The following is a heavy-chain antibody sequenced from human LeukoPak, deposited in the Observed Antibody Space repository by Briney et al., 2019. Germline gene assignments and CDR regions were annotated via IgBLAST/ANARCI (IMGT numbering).Heavy chain of an antibody. D-gene: IGHD2-2*01. CDR1: GGTFSSYT. V-gene: IGHV1-69*02. CDR2: IIPILDIT. Sequence: SVKVSCKASGGTFSSYTISWVRQAPGQGLEWMGRIIPILDITNYAQKFQGRGTITADTSTSTASMELSSLISEDTAVYYCARVPEIVVVPAATSWYFDLWGRGTLVTVSS. CDR3: ARVPEIVVVPAATSWYFDL. J-gene: IGHJ2*01.